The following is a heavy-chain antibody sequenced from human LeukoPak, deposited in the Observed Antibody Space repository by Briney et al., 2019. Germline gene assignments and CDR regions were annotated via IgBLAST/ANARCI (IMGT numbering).Heavy chain of an antibody. V-gene: IGHV4-61*01. CDR3: ARVLVITFGGVIDTHYYYGMDV. Sequence: SETLSLTCTVSGGPVSSGSYYWSWIRQPPGKGLEWIGYIYYSGSTNYNPSLKSRVTISVDTSKNQFSLKLSSVTAADTAVYYCARVLVITFGGVIDTHYYYGMDVWGQGTTVTVSS. CDR2: IYYSGST. CDR1: GGPVSSGSYY. J-gene: IGHJ6*02. D-gene: IGHD3-16*02.